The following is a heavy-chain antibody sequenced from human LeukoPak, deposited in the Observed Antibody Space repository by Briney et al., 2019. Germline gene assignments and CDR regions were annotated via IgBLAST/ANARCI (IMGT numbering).Heavy chain of an antibody. J-gene: IGHJ6*02. CDR2: ISYDGSNK. D-gene: IGHD6-13*01. V-gene: IGHV3-30-3*01. Sequence: GGSLRLSCAASAFTFSSYSMHWVRQAPGKGLEWVAVISYDGSNKYYADSVKGRFTISRDNSKNTLYLQMNSLRAEDTAVYYCARGPYRPSSSWSANVHYGMDVWGQGTTVTVSS. CDR1: AFTFSSYS. CDR3: ARGPYRPSSSWSANVHYGMDV.